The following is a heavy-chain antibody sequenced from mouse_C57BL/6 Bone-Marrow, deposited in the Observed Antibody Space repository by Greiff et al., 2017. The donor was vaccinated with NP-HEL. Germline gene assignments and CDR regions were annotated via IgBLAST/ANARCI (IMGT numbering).Heavy chain of an antibody. Sequence: EVQLVESEGGLVQPGSSMKLSCTASGFTFSDYYMAWVRQVPEKGLEWVANINYDGSSTYYLDSLKSRFIISRDNAKNILYLQMSSLKSEDTATYYCAREGSYYYGSSYDAMDYWGQGTSVTVSS. D-gene: IGHD1-1*01. V-gene: IGHV5-16*01. CDR2: INYDGSST. CDR3: AREGSYYYGSSYDAMDY. CDR1: GFTFSDYY. J-gene: IGHJ4*01.